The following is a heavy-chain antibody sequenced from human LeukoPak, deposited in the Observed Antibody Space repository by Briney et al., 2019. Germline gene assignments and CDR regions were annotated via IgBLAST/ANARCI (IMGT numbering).Heavy chain of an antibody. CDR1: GASITSYY. D-gene: IGHD2-15*01. V-gene: IGHV4-4*09. Sequence: PSETLSLTCTVSGASITSYYWNWIRQPPGKGLEWIGYIYTSGTTNYNPSLTSRVTISVDTSKSQFSLRLTSVTAADAAVYYCASRGGGGRDFDYGGQGPLVTVS. CDR2: IYTSGTT. J-gene: IGHJ4*02. CDR3: ASRGGGGRDFDY.